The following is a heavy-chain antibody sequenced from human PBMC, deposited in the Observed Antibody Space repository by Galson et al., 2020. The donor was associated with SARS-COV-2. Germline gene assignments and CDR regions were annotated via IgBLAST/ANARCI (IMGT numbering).Heavy chain of an antibody. J-gene: IGHJ5*02. Sequence: ASVNVSCKASGYTFTSYGISWVRQPPAQGLEWMGWISAYNGNTNNAQKLQGRLNMPTDTATSTAYMELRSLRSDDTAVYYCARDPVDFWGWFDPGGQGTLVTVSS. CDR1: GYTFTSYG. D-gene: IGHD3-3*01. V-gene: IGHV1-18*04. CDR2: ISAYNGNT. CDR3: ARDPVDFWGWFDP.